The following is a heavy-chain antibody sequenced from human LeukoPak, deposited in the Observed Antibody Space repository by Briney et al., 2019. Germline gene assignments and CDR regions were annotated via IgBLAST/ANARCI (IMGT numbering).Heavy chain of an antibody. CDR2: ISGSGGST. D-gene: IGHD6-19*01. CDR1: GFTFSSYA. CDR3: AKTKFIAVVGLPYNWFDP. Sequence: GGSLRLSCAASGFTFSSYAMSWVRQAPGKGLEWVSAISGSGGSTYYADSVKGRFTISRDNSKNTLYLQMNSLRAEDTAVYYCAKTKFIAVVGLPYNWFDPWGQGTLVTVSS. J-gene: IGHJ5*02. V-gene: IGHV3-23*01.